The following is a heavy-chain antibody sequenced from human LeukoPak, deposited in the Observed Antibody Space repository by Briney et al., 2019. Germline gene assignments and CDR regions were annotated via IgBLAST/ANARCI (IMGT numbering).Heavy chain of an antibody. CDR2: IYYSGST. V-gene: IGHV4-59*12. CDR3: AREEVGYDSVDY. Sequence: SETLSLTCTVSGGSISSYYWSWIRQPPGKGLEWIGYIYYSGSTNYNPSLKSRVTISVDTSKNQFSLKLSSVTAADTAVYYCAREEVGYDSVDYWGQGTLVTVSS. J-gene: IGHJ4*02. D-gene: IGHD3-3*01. CDR1: GGSISSYY.